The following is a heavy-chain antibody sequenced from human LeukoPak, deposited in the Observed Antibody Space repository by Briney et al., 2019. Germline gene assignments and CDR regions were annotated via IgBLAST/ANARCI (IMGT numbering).Heavy chain of an antibody. CDR2: ISAYNGNT. D-gene: IGHD1-26*01. Sequence: GASVKVSCKASGYTFTSYGISWVRRAPGQGLEWMGWISAYNGNTNYAQKLQGRVTMTTDTSTSTAYMELRSLRSDDTAVYYCAREPIVGATNWFDPWGQGTLVTVSS. CDR1: GYTFTSYG. CDR3: AREPIVGATNWFDP. V-gene: IGHV1-18*01. J-gene: IGHJ5*02.